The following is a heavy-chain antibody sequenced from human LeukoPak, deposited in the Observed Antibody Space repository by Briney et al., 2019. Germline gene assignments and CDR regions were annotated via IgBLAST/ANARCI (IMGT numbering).Heavy chain of an antibody. J-gene: IGHJ4*02. CDR2: IYYSGST. D-gene: IGHD1-26*01. Sequence: SETLSLTCTVSGGSISSNSYYWGWIRQPPGKGLEWIGSIYYSGSTYYNPSLKSRVTISGDTSKNQFSLKLTSVTDADTAVYYCAKISGSYSPFACWGQGTLVTVSS. CDR1: GGSISSNSYY. CDR3: AKISGSYSPFAC. V-gene: IGHV4-39*01.